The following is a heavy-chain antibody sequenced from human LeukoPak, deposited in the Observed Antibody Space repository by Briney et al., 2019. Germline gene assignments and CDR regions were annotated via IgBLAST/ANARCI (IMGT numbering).Heavy chain of an antibody. V-gene: IGHV3-23*01. CDR2: ISGSGGST. J-gene: IGHJ6*02. D-gene: IGHD3-9*01. Sequence: GGSLRLSCAASGFTFSSYAMSWVRQAPGKGLEWVSAISGSGGSTYYADSVKGRFTISRDNSKNTLYLQMNSLRAEDTAVYYCAKDLGRYFGPFYYYYGMDVWGQGTTVTVSS. CDR3: AKDLGRYFGPFYYYYGMDV. CDR1: GFTFSSYA.